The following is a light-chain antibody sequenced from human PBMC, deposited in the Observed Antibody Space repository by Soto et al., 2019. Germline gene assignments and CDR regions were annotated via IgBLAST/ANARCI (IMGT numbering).Light chain of an antibody. V-gene: IGKV3-11*01. CDR2: AAS. CDR1: QSVSDM. Sequence: EIVLTQSPGTLSLSPGERATLSCRASQSVSDMVFWYQQKSGQAPSLLIYAASTKATGSPARFSGSGSGTDFTLTISSLEPEDFAVYYCQQRSNWPPLTFGGGTKVDIK. CDR3: QQRSNWPPLT. J-gene: IGKJ4*01.